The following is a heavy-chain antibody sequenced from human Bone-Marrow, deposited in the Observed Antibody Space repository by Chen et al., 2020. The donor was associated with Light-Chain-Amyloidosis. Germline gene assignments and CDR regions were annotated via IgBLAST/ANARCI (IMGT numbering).Heavy chain of an antibody. CDR1: GFTFSSYA. V-gene: IGHV3-30*01. Sequence: QVQLVESGGGVVQPGRSLRLSCAASGFTFSSYAMHWVRQAPGKGLEWVAVISYDGSNKYYADSVKGRFTISRDNSKNTLYLQMNSLRAEDTAVYYCARGYSSSWDLYYYYGMDVLGQGTTVTVSS. J-gene: IGHJ6*02. CDR2: ISYDGSNK. CDR3: ARGYSSSWDLYYYYGMDV. D-gene: IGHD6-13*01.